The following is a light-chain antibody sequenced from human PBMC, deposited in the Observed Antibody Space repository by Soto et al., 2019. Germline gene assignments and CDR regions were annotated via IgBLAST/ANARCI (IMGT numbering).Light chain of an antibody. J-gene: IGKJ1*01. CDR3: QQRSDWPL. CDR2: DAS. CDR1: QSISSY. Sequence: EMVLTQSPATLSLSPGESATLSCRPSQSISSYLAWYQQRPGQPPRLVIYDASKRATGIPARFSGRGSGTDFTLTISSLEPEDFAVYYCQQRSDWPLFGQGTKVDIK. V-gene: IGKV3-11*01.